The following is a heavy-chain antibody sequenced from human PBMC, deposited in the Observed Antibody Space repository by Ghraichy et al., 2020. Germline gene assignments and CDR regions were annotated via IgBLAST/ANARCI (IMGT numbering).Heavy chain of an antibody. V-gene: IGHV3-21*01. Sequence: GGSLRLSCAASGFTFSSYSMNWVRQAPGKGLEWVSSISSSSSYIYYADSVKGRFTISRDNAKNSLYLQMNSPRAEDTAVYYCARDGRYCSGGSCYDYWGQGTLVTVSS. CDR1: GFTFSSYS. CDR2: ISSSSSYI. D-gene: IGHD2-15*01. CDR3: ARDGRYCSGGSCYDY. J-gene: IGHJ4*02.